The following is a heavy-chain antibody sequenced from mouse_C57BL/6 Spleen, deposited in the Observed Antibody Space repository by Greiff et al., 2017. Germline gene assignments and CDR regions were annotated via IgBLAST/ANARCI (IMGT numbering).Heavy chain of an antibody. CDR3: ALNYYGSSYDAMDY. CDR2: IDPSDSYT. CDR1: GYTFTSYW. J-gene: IGHJ4*01. V-gene: IGHV1-50*01. D-gene: IGHD1-1*01. Sequence: QVQLQQPGAELVKPGASVKLSCKASGYTFTSYWMQWVKQRPGQGLEWIGEIDPSDSYTNYNQKFKGKATLTVDTSSSTAYMQLSSLTSEDSAVYYCALNYYGSSYDAMDYWGQGTSVTVSS.